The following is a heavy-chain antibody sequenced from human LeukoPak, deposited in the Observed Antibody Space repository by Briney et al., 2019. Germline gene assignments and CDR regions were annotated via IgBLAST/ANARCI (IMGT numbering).Heavy chain of an antibody. CDR3: ARDRYSSSCFDY. CDR2: ISYDGSNK. D-gene: IGHD6-13*01. CDR1: GFTFSSYA. J-gene: IGHJ4*02. V-gene: IGHV3-30*04. Sequence: GRSLRLSCAASGFTFSSYAMHWVRQAPGKGLEWAAVISYDGSNKYYADSVKGRFTISRDNSKNTLYLQMNSLRAEDTAVYYCARDRYSSSCFDYWGQGTLVTVSS.